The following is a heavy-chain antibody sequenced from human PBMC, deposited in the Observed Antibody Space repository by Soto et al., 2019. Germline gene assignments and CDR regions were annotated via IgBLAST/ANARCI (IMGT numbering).Heavy chain of an antibody. D-gene: IGHD3-10*01. V-gene: IGHV1-69*02. Sequence: QVQLVQSGAEVKKPGSSVKVSCKASGGTFSRYTINWVRQAPEQGLEWMGRIIPIAAIANYTQKFQGRVTITVXXXSXXAYMELSSLRSDDTAVYYCARGSTIVRGAPSWFDPWGQGTLVTVSS. CDR2: IIPIAAIA. J-gene: IGHJ5*02. CDR1: GGTFSRYT. CDR3: ARGSTIVRGAPSWFDP.